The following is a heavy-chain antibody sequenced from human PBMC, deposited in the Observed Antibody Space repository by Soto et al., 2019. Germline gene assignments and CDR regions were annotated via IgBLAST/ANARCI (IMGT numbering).Heavy chain of an antibody. CDR1: GGSISNSSYY. CDR3: AGRRFSGDLYGMDV. D-gene: IGHD2-21*02. CDR2: IFYSGST. V-gene: IGHV4-39*01. J-gene: IGHJ6*02. Sequence: SETLSLTCTVSGGSISNSSYYWGWIRQPPGKGLEWIGTIFYSGSTYYSPSLKSRVTISVDTSENQLSLKLSSVTAADTAVYYCAGRRFSGDLYGMDVWGQGTTVTVSS.